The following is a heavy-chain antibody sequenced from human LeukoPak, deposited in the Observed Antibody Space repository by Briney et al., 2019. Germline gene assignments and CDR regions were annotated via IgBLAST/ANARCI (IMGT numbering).Heavy chain of an antibody. D-gene: IGHD6-13*01. CDR2: ISYDGSNK. J-gene: IGHJ4*02. CDR1: GFTFSSYG. Sequence: GGSLRLSCAASGFTFSSYGMHWVRQAPGKGLEWVAVISYDGSNKYYADSVKGRFTISRDNSENTLYLQMNSLRAEDTAVYYCAKDGIAAAGTLDYWGQGTLVTVSS. V-gene: IGHV3-30*18. CDR3: AKDGIAAAGTLDY.